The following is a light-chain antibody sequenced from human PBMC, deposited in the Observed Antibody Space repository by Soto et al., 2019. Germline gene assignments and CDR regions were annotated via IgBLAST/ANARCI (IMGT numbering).Light chain of an antibody. V-gene: IGKV1-13*02. CDR2: DAS. Sequence: QLTQSPSTLSASVGDRVTITCRASQGIGTALAWYHQRPGNSPDLLVYDASTLQSGVPSRFSGSGSETDFSLTISGLQPEDFGHYYCQQFNTKPLTFGGGTRVEI. CDR1: QGIGTA. CDR3: QQFNTKPLT. J-gene: IGKJ4*01.